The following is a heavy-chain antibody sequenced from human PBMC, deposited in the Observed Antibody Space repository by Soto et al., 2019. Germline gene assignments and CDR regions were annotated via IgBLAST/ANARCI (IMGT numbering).Heavy chain of an antibody. V-gene: IGHV1-3*04. CDR1: GYTFTSYT. J-gene: IGHJ5*02. Sequence: ASVKVSCKASGYTFTSYTIHWVRQAPGQGLEWMGWINIGNGDTKYSQRFQGRVTITRDTSASTAYMELSSLKSEDTAMYYCARADCSTTSCSLGFDPWGQGTLVTVSS. D-gene: IGHD2-2*01. CDR2: INIGNGDT. CDR3: ARADCSTTSCSLGFDP.